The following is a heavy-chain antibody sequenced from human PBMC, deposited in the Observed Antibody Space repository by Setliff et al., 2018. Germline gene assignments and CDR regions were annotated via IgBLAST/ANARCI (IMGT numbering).Heavy chain of an antibody. CDR2: IIPIFGTA. CDR3: ARGRHPPWSGYYLNHAFDI. CDR1: GGTFSSYA. D-gene: IGHD3-3*01. Sequence: SVKVSCKASGGTFSSYAISWVRQAPGQGLEWMGGIIPIFGTANYAQKFQGRVTITADESTSTAYMELSSLRSEDTAVYYCARGRHPPWSGYYLNHAFDIWGQGTMVTVS. V-gene: IGHV1-69*13. J-gene: IGHJ3*02.